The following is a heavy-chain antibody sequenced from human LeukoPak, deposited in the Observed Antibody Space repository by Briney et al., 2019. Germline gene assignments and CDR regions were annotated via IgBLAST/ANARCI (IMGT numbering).Heavy chain of an antibody. CDR2: INHSGST. D-gene: IGHD3-22*01. CDR1: GGSFSGYY. CDR3: ARGQGLGYYYDSSGYYYAY. J-gene: IGHJ4*02. V-gene: IGHV4-34*01. Sequence: SETLSLTCAVYGGSFSGYYWSWIRQPPGKGLEWIGEINHSGSTNYNPSLKRRVTIPVDTSKNQFSRKLRSVTAADTAVSYRARGQGLGYYYDSSGYYYAYWGQGTLVTVSS.